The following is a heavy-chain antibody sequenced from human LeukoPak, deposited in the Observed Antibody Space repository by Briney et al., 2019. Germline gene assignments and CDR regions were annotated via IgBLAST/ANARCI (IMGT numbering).Heavy chain of an antibody. J-gene: IGHJ4*02. V-gene: IGHV3-23*01. Sequence: PGGSLRLSCGVSGFTFSNYAMSWVRQAPGKGLEWVSGISGSGGSTYYTDSLKGRFPISRDNSKNTLYLQMNSLRAGDTAVYFCARAGQQLVPCYFNYWGQGSLVTVSS. CDR3: ARAGQQLVPCYFNY. CDR1: GFTFSNYA. D-gene: IGHD6-13*01. CDR2: ISGSGGST.